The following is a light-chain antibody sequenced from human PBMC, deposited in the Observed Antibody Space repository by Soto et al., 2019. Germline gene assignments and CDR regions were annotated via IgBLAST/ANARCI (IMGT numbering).Light chain of an antibody. Sequence: DIQMTQSPSSLSASVGDRVTITCRASQGIIDYLAWYQQKPGKSPKLLIYGASTLHSGVPSRFSGSGAGTDFSLTISSLQPEDVATYYFQKYDSAPQAFGPGTKVEVK. CDR1: QGIIDY. J-gene: IGKJ1*01. CDR2: GAS. V-gene: IGKV1-27*01. CDR3: QKYDSAPQA.